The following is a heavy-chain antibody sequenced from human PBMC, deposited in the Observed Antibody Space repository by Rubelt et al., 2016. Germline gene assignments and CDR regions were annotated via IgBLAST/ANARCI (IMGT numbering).Heavy chain of an antibody. CDR3: ARVTTVTNDNWFDP. CDR1: GYSFTSYW. D-gene: IGHD4-17*01. CDR2: IYPGDYDT. V-gene: IGHV5-51*01. Sequence: EVQLVQSGAEVKKPGESLKISCKGSGYSFTSYWIGWVRQMPGKGLEWMGIIYPGDYDTRYSPACHGHVTISADKSISTAYLQWSSLNASDTAMYYCARVTTVTNDNWFDPWGQGTLVTVSS. J-gene: IGHJ5*02.